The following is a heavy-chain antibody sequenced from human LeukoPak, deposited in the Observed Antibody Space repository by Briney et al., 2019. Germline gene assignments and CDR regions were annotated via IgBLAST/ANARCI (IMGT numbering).Heavy chain of an antibody. CDR1: GGSFSGYY. CDR2: INHSGST. J-gene: IGHJ4*02. D-gene: IGHD6-13*01. CDR3: ARGRGTGYSSSWYYVVYFDY. Sequence: SETLSLTCAVYGGSFSGYYWSWIRQPSGKGLEWTGEINHSGSTNYNPSLKSRVTISVDTSKNQFSLKLGSVTAADTAVYYCARGRGTGYSSSWYYVVYFDYWGQGTLVTVSS. V-gene: IGHV4-34*01.